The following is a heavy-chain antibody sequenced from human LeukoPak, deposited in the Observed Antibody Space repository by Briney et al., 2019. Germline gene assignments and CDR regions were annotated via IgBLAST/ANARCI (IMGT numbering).Heavy chain of an antibody. CDR1: GYTFTTYY. CDR3: ARADIVVVPAATLRY. V-gene: IGHV1-46*03. Sequence: GASLKVSCKASGYTFTTYYMHWVRHAPGQGLEWRGIINPSGGSTRYAQKFQGRVTMTRDTSTSTVYMELSSLRSEDTAVYYCARADIVVVPAATLRYWGQGTLVTVSS. CDR2: INPSGGST. J-gene: IGHJ4*02. D-gene: IGHD2-2*01.